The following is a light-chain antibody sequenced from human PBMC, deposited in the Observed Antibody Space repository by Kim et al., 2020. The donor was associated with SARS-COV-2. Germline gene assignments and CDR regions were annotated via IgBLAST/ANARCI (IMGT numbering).Light chain of an antibody. Sequence: DIVMTQPPDSLAVSLGERATINCKSSQSVLYSSNNKNYLAWYQQKPGQPPKLLIYWASIRESGVPDRFSGSGSGTDFTLTISSLQAEDVAVYHCHQYYAAPWTFGQGTKVDIK. CDR2: WAS. CDR3: HQYYAAPWT. J-gene: IGKJ1*01. CDR1: QSVLYSSNNKNY. V-gene: IGKV4-1*01.